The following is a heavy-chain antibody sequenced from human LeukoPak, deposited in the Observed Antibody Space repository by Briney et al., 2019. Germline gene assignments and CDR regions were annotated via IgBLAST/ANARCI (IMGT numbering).Heavy chain of an antibody. V-gene: IGHV3-23*01. J-gene: IGHJ4*02. D-gene: IGHD2-15*01. CDR3: AKASRYCSGGTCHSIRTGFDY. Sequence: GGSLRRSCAASGFTFSSHAMSWVRQAPGKGLEWVSAISGSGGSTYYADSVKGRFTISRDNSKNTLYLQMNSLRAEDTAVYYCAKASRYCSGGTCHSIRTGFDYWGQGTLVTVSS. CDR2: ISGSGGST. CDR1: GFTFSSHA.